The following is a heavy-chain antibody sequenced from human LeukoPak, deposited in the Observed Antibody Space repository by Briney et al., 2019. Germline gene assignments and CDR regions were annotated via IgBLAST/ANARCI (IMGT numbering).Heavy chain of an antibody. CDR3: VKGSGWYYFDF. D-gene: IGHD6-19*01. V-gene: IGHV4-30-4*01. Sequence: SETLSLTCTVSGGSFSSGDYYWSWIRQPPGKGLEWIGYIDYSGSTYYNPSLTSRVTISLDTSKNRFSLELSSVTAADTAVFYCVKGSGWYYFDFWGQGTLVTVSS. CDR2: IDYSGST. CDR1: GGSFSSGDYY. J-gene: IGHJ4*02.